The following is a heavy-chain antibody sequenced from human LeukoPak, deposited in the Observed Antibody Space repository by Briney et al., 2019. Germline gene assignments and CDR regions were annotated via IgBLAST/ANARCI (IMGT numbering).Heavy chain of an antibody. CDR2: ISSSISYI. J-gene: IGHJ4*02. D-gene: IGHD3-10*01. CDR1: VFTFSSYS. Sequence: VGSLRLSCAASVFTFSSYSMNWVRQAPGKGLEWVSSISSSISYIYYADSVNGRFTIYRDKAKNSLYLQMNSLRAEDTAVYYCARVHGSGSYYNTGDYWGEGNLVTVSS. CDR3: ARVHGSGSYYNTGDY. V-gene: IGHV3-21*01.